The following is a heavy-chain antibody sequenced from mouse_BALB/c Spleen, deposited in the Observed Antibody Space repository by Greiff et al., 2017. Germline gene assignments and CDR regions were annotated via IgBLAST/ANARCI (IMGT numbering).Heavy chain of an antibody. D-gene: IGHD2-10*02. CDR1: GFTFSSFG. V-gene: IGHV5-17*02. J-gene: IGHJ2*01. CDR2: ISSGSSTI. CDR3: ARLYGNLDY. Sequence: EVKLVESGGGLVQPGGSRKLSCAASGFTFSSFGMHWVRQAPEKGLEWVAYISSGSSTIYYADTVKGRFTISSDNPKNTLFLQMTSLRSEDTAMYYCARLYGNLDYWGQGTTLTVSS.